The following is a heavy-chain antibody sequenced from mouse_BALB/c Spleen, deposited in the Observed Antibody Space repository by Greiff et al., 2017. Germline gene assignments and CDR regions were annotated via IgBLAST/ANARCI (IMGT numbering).Heavy chain of an antibody. Sequence: QVQLQQPGAELVKPGASVKLSCKASGYTFTSYWMHWVKQRPGQGLEWIGEINPSNGRTNYNEKFKSKATLTVDKSSSTAYMQLSSQTSEDSAVYYCARDGGYFDYWGQGTTLTVSS. CDR2: INPSNGRT. J-gene: IGHJ2*01. CDR3: ARDGGYFDY. V-gene: IGHV1S81*02. D-gene: IGHD2-3*01. CDR1: GYTFTSYW.